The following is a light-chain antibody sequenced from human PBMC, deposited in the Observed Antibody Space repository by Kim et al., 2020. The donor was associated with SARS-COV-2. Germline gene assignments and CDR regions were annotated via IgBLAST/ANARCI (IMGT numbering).Light chain of an antibody. J-gene: IGKJ4*01. Sequence: LSPGERATVSCRASQTVSSNYLAWYQQKPGQAPRLLIYGASSRATGIPDRFSGSGSETDFTLTISRLDPEDFAMYYCQQYGTSPLTFGGGTKVDIK. CDR2: GAS. CDR3: QQYGTSPLT. V-gene: IGKV3-20*01. CDR1: QTVSSNY.